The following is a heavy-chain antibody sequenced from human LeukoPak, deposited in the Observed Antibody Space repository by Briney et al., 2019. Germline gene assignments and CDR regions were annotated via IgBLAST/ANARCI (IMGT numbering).Heavy chain of an antibody. J-gene: IGHJ4*02. CDR1: VGSISSSSYY. V-gene: IGHV4-39*07. D-gene: IGHD6-13*01. CDR3: ARETLAAAEGY. CDR2: IYYSGST. Sequence: SETLSLTCTVSVGSISSSSYYGGWIRQPPGKGLEWIGSIYYSGSTYYNPSLKSRVTISVDTSKNQFSLKLSSVTAADTAVYYCARETLAAAEGYWGQGTLVTVSS.